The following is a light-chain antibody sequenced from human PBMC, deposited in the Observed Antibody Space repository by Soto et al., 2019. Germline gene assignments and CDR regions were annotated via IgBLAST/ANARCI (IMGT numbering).Light chain of an antibody. CDR3: QQYNNWLWT. CDR1: QSVSRT. Sequence: EIVMTQSPATLSVSPGARATLSCRASQSVSRTVAWYQQKPGQAPRLLIRDASTRATGISVRFSGSGSGTEVTLTISSLQSEDFAVYYCQQYNNWLWTFGQGTKVEIK. J-gene: IGKJ1*01. V-gene: IGKV3-15*01. CDR2: DAS.